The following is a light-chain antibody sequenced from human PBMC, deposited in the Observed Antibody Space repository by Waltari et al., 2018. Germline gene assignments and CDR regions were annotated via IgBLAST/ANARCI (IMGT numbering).Light chain of an antibody. CDR1: SSDVGNYKS. V-gene: IGLV2-23*02. CDR2: AVS. J-gene: IGLJ2*01. CDR3: SSYAGSSKGV. Sequence: QSALTQPASVSGSPGQSLTISCTGTSSDVGNYKSFSWYQQHPGKAPKLMIYAVSKRPSGVSDRFSGSKSGDMASLTISGLQPEDEAEYFCSSYAGSSKGVFGGGTKVTVL.